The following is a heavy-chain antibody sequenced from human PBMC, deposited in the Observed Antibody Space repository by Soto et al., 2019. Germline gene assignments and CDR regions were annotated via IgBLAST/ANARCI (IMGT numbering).Heavy chain of an antibody. V-gene: IGHV1-3*01. CDR3: AREPGPFTMVRGVTIRPGAFDI. CDR2: INAGNGNT. D-gene: IGHD3-10*01. J-gene: IGHJ3*02. CDR1: GYTFTSYA. Sequence: ASVKVSCKASGYTFTSYAMHWVRQAPGQRLEWMGWINAGNGNTKYSQKFQGRVTITRDTSASTAYMELSSLRSEDTAVYYCAREPGPFTMVRGVTIRPGAFDIWGQGTMVTVSS.